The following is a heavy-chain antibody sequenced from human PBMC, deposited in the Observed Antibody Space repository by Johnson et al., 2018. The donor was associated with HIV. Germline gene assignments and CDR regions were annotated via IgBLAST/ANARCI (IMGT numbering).Heavy chain of an antibody. CDR1: GFTFSSYA. CDR2: ISYDGSNK. V-gene: IGHV3-30*04. J-gene: IGHJ3*02. CDR3: ARARLGELLWAFDI. Sequence: QVQLVESGGGVVQPGRSLRLSCAASGFTFSSYAMHWVRQAPGKGLEWVAVISYDGSNKSYADSVKGLFTISRDNSKNTLYLQMNSLRAEDTAVYYCARARLGELLWAFDIWGQGTMVTVSS. D-gene: IGHD1-26*01.